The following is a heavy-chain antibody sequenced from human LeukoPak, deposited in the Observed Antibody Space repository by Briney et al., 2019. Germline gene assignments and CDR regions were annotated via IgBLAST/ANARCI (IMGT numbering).Heavy chain of an antibody. Sequence: ASVKVSCKASGYTFNSYYIHWVRQAPGQGLEWMGIINPSSGTTNYAQKFQGRVTMTRDTSTSTVYMELSSLRSEDTAVYYCARGRAAAVMEGDYWGQGTLVTVSS. D-gene: IGHD6-13*01. CDR1: GYTFNSYY. V-gene: IGHV1-46*02. CDR3: ARGRAAAVMEGDY. J-gene: IGHJ4*02. CDR2: INPSSGTT.